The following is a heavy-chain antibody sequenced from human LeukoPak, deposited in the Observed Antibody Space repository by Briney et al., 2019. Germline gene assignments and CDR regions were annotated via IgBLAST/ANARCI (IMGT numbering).Heavy chain of an antibody. Sequence: PSETLSLTCTVSGGSISSYYWSWIRQPPGKGLEWIGYIYYSGSTNYNPSLKSRVTISVDTSKNQFSLKLSSVTAADTAVYYCARDRSCSSTSCQRLGYWFDPWGQGTLVTVSS. V-gene: IGHV4-59*01. CDR3: ARDRSCSSTSCQRLGYWFDP. J-gene: IGHJ5*02. CDR1: GGSISSYY. CDR2: IYYSGST. D-gene: IGHD2-2*01.